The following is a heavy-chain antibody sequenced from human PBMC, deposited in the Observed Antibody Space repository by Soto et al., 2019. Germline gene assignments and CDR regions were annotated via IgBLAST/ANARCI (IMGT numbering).Heavy chain of an antibody. J-gene: IGHJ4*02. CDR1: GFSLSNARMG. Sequence: QVTLKESGPVLVKPTETLTLTCTVSGFSLSNARMGVSWIRQPPGKALEWLAHIFSNDEKSYSTSLKSRLTISKDTSKSQVVLTMTNMDPVDTATYYWARIQGGATRGGYNYWGQGTLVTVSS. V-gene: IGHV2-26*01. CDR2: IFSNDEK. CDR3: ARIQGGATRGGYNY. D-gene: IGHD1-26*01.